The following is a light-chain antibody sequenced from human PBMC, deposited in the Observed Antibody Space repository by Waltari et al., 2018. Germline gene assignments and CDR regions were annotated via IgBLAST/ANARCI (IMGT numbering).Light chain of an antibody. J-gene: IGLJ2*01. CDR2: RND. Sequence: QSVLTQPPSASGTPGQRVTISCSGSSSNIGTNYIYWYQQLPGTAPKLLIFRNDQRPSGVPDRFSAAKSGTSASLAISGLRSEDEADYYCASWGDGLSGPSVVFGGGTMLTVL. CDR3: ASWGDGLSGPSVV. CDR1: SSNIGTNY. V-gene: IGLV1-47*01.